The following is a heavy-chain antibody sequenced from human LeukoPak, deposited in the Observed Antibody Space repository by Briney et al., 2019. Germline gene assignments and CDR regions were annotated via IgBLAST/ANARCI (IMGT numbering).Heavy chain of an antibody. J-gene: IGHJ4*02. CDR2: IKSKISGETT. CDR1: GFIFSDAW. Sequence: GGSLRLSCAASGFIFSDAWMNWVRQAPGEGLQWVGLIKSKISGETTDYAAPVKGRFTISRDDSKNTLYLEMNSLEIEDTAVYYCTTGWASASHDGYWGQGTLVTVSS. CDR3: TTGWASASHDGY. D-gene: IGHD3-22*01. V-gene: IGHV3-15*05.